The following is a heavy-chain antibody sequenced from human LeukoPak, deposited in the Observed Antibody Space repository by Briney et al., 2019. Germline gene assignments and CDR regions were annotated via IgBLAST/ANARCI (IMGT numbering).Heavy chain of an antibody. CDR2: INPNSGGT. V-gene: IGHV1-2*02. Sequence: ASVKVSCKASGYTFTGYYMHWVRQAPGQGLEWMGWINPNSGGTNYAQKFQGRVTMTRDTSISTAYMELSRLRSDDTAVYYCARSRRPVVYMDVWGKWTTVTVFS. D-gene: IGHD3-22*01. J-gene: IGHJ6*03. CDR3: ARSRRPVVYMDV. CDR1: GYTFTGYY.